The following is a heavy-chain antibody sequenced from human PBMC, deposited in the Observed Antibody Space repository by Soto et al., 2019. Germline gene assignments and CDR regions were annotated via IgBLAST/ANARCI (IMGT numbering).Heavy chain of an antibody. J-gene: IGHJ4*02. V-gene: IGHV4-59*01. Sequence: QVQLQEWGPGLVKPSETLSHTCTVSRGSISTYFWSWIRQPPARGLEWIGYISYSGPTHYNASPKSRVTISVDRPANQFARMVSSETAADAAVYYCARMRGLGEVSPSLDHGGQGARVAVSA. CDR1: RGSISTYF. CDR2: ISYSGPT. D-gene: IGHD3-16*01. CDR3: ARMRGLGEVSPSLDH.